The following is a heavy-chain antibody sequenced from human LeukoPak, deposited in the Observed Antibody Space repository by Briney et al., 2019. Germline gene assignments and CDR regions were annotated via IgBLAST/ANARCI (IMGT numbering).Heavy chain of an antibody. CDR1: GGTFSRYV. D-gene: IGHD3-22*01. V-gene: IGHV1-69*06. Sequence: EASVKVSCKASGGTFSRYVISWVRQAHGQGLEWMGRIIPIFGTVHYAQNFQGRVTVTADKSTSTAYMELSSLRSADTAVYYCALYYYDSNGYTYPVSDASWGQGTLVTVSA. CDR3: ALYYYDSNGYTYPVSDAS. J-gene: IGHJ5*02. CDR2: IIPIFGTV.